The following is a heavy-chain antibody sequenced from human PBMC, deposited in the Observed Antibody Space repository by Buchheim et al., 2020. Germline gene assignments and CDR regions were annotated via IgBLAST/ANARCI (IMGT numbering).Heavy chain of an antibody. V-gene: IGHV3-74*01. CDR2: ISPDGSNS. CDR1: GFTFSSHW. J-gene: IGHJ4*02. D-gene: IGHD3-3*02. Sequence: EVQLVESGGDLVQPGGSLRLSCAASGFTFSSHWMHWVRQAPGKGLVWVSRISPDGSNSDYADSVRGRFTISRDNAQNTLYLQVNSLRAEDTAVYYCARDLHFWGQGTL. CDR3: ARDLHF.